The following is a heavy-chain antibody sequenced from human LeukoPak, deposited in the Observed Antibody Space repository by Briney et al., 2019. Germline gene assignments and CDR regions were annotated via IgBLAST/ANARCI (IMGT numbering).Heavy chain of an antibody. D-gene: IGHD2/OR15-2a*01. J-gene: IGHJ6*03. CDR2: ISPNNGNT. CDR1: GYTLTNYG. CDR3: ARAYYHDSNGYFLGLYSMDV. V-gene: IGHV1-18*01. Sequence: ASVKVSCEASGYTLTNYGITWVRQAPGQGLEWLGWISPNNGNTQYAPGVLGRVTMTTDTSTSTAYMDLRSLRSYDSAVYYCARAYYHDSNGYFLGLYSMDVWGGGTTVTVSS.